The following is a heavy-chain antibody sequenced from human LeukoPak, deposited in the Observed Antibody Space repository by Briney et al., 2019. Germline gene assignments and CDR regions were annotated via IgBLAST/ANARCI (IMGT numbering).Heavy chain of an antibody. Sequence: PGGSLRLSCAASGLTFSSHEMNWVRQAPGKGLEWVSYISRSGSTIYYAHSVKGRFTISRDNAKNSLYLQMNSLRAEDTAVYYCARGRKIYSNSDFDYWGQGTLVTVSS. J-gene: IGHJ4*02. V-gene: IGHV3-48*03. CDR1: GLTFSSHE. CDR2: ISRSGSTI. D-gene: IGHD4-11*01. CDR3: ARGRKIYSNSDFDY.